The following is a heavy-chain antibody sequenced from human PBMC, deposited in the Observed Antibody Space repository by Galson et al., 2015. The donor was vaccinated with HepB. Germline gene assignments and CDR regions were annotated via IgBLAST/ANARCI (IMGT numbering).Heavy chain of an antibody. V-gene: IGHV3-30*04. Sequence: SLRLSCAASGFTFSSYAMHWVRQAPGKGLDWVAVISYDGSNKYYADSVKGRFTISRDNSKNTLYLQMNSLRAEDTAVYYCAKVRSNDFWSGYYGWFDPWGQGTLVTVSS. D-gene: IGHD3-3*01. CDR3: AKVRSNDFWSGYYGWFDP. CDR1: GFTFSSYA. J-gene: IGHJ5*02. CDR2: ISYDGSNK.